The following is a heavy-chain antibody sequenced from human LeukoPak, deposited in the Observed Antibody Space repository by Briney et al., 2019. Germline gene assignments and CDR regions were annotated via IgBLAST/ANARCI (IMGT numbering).Heavy chain of an antibody. CDR1: GFTFSNYA. CDR3: GREWYSNGYGLIDY. V-gene: IGHV3-33*01. D-gene: IGHD5-18*01. J-gene: IGHJ4*02. CDR2: IWSDGNNK. Sequence: GGSLRLSCAASGFTFSNYAMHWVRQAPGKGLEWVAVIWSDGNNKYYADSVKGRFTISKDNSKNTLYLQMNSLRAEDTAVYYCGREWYSNGYGLIDYWGQGTLVIVSS.